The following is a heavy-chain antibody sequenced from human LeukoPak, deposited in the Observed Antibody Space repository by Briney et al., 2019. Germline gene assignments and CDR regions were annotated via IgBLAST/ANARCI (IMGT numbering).Heavy chain of an antibody. CDR1: GFTFSSYA. J-gene: IGHJ4*02. Sequence: GRSLRLSCAASGFTFSSYAMHWVRQAPGKGLVWVSRINSDGSSTSYADSVKGRFTISRDNAKNTLYLQMNSLRAEDTAVYYCARVVHYYGSGSYYSVYPPDYWGQGTLVTVSS. CDR2: INSDGSST. V-gene: IGHV3-74*01. CDR3: ARVVHYYGSGSYYSVYPPDY. D-gene: IGHD3-10*01.